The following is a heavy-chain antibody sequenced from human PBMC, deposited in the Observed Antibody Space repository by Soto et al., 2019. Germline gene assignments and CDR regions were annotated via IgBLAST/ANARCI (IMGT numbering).Heavy chain of an antibody. D-gene: IGHD2-21*01. CDR2: IHYSGSSTYNT. Sequence: QVQLQESGPRLVRSSETLSLTCSVSGGSISRYYWTWIRRPPGKGLEWIGYIHYSGSSTYNTNYSPSLTGRVTISVDTSKNQFSLKLASVTAADTAVYYCASAEANSRNLAPYYLDSWGLGAQVAVSS. CDR3: ASAEANSRNLAPYYLDS. CDR1: GGSISRYY. V-gene: IGHV4-59*01. J-gene: IGHJ4*02.